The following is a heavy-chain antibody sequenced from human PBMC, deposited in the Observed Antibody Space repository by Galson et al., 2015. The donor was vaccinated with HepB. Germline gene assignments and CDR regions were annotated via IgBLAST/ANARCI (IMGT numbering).Heavy chain of an antibody. D-gene: IGHD3-9*01. Sequence: SLRLSCAASGFTFSSYAMSWVRQAPGKGLEWVSSISGSSGSRYYADSVKGRFAISRDNSKNTLYLQMNSLTAEDTADYYCARNYDILTGYFSGFDYWGQGILGTVAS. J-gene: IGHJ4*02. CDR1: GFTFSSYA. CDR3: ARNYDILTGYFSGFDY. V-gene: IGHV3-23*01. CDR2: ISGSSGSR.